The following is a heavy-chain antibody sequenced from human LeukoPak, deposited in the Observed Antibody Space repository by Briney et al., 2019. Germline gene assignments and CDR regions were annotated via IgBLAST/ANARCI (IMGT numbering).Heavy chain of an antibody. CDR1: GGSISSYY. J-gene: IGHJ4*02. CDR2: IYYSGST. D-gene: IGHD6-13*01. V-gene: IGHV4-59*08. Sequence: PSGTLSLTCTVSGGSISSYYWSWIRQPPGKGLEWIGYIYYSGSTNYNPSLKSRVTISVDTSKNQFSLKLSSVTAADTAVYYCARSQDPSSWYGRVLDYWGQGTLVTVSS. CDR3: ARSQDPSSWYGRVLDY.